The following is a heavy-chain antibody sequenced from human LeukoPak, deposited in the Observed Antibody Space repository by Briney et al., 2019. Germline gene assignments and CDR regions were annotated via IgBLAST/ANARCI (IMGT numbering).Heavy chain of an antibody. V-gene: IGHV4-61*02. CDR3: ARSMVRGLKRGYFDY. J-gene: IGHJ4*02. D-gene: IGHD3-10*01. CDR1: GGSISTGSYY. CDR2: IYTSGST. Sequence: PSQTLSPTCTVSGGSISTGSYYWNWFRQPAGKGLEGIGRIYTSGSTDYNPSLTSRVTVSLDTSKNQFSLKLSSMTAADTAVYYCARSMVRGLKRGYFDYWGQGALVAVSS.